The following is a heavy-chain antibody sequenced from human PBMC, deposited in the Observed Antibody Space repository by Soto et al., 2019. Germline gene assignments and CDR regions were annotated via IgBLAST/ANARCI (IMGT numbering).Heavy chain of an antibody. CDR1: GGTFSSYA. Sequence: ASVKVSCKASGGTFSSYAISWVRQAPGQGLEWMGGIIPIFGTANYAQKFQGRVTITADESTSTAYMELSSLRSEDTAVYYCARVEQIVVVPAAQYYYYGMDVWGQGTTVTVS. CDR2: IIPIFGTA. V-gene: IGHV1-69*13. D-gene: IGHD2-2*01. J-gene: IGHJ6*02. CDR3: ARVEQIVVVPAAQYYYYGMDV.